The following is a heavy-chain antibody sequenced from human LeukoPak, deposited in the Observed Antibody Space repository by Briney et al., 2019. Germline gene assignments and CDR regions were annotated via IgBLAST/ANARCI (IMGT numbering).Heavy chain of an antibody. CDR2: ISRSSYI. J-gene: IGHJ4*02. Sequence: GGSLRLSCAASGFTFISYSMNWVRQAPGRGLEWVSSISRSSYIYYADSVKGRFTISKDNAKNSLYRQMNSLRAEDTAVYYCACRDGYNSYYWGRGTLVTVSS. D-gene: IGHD5-24*01. CDR1: GFTFISYS. CDR3: ACRDGYNSYY. V-gene: IGHV3-21*01.